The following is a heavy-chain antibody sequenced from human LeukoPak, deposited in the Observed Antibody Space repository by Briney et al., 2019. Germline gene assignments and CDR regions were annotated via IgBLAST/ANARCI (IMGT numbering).Heavy chain of an antibody. CDR3: ARDGPGPSGSYIDY. D-gene: IGHD1-26*01. Sequence: ASVTVSCKASGYTVTGYYLHWVRQAPGHGLEWIGWINPNSGGTNYAQNFQGRVTMTRDTSLTTAYMELSRLSSDDTAVYFCARDGPGPSGSYIDYWGLGTLVTVSS. V-gene: IGHV1-2*02. CDR1: GYTVTGYY. J-gene: IGHJ4*02. CDR2: INPNSGGT.